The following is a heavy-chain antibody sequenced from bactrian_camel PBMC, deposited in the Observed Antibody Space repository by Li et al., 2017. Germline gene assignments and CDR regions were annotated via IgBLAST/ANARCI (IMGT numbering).Heavy chain of an antibody. V-gene: IGHV3S55*01. CDR2: LSGDSDA. Sequence: HVQLVESGGGSVQAGGSLRLSCTVSGATLDRSDRGWYREIPGTNECDLVAILSGDSDAIYADFVKGRFTISRDNAKNTVYLQMNSLKPEDTAVYYCAADRGYGLDCDDGAGYWGQATQVTVS. CDR3: AADRGYGLDCDDGAGY. CDR1: GATLDRSD. D-gene: IGHD3*01. J-gene: IGHJ6*01.